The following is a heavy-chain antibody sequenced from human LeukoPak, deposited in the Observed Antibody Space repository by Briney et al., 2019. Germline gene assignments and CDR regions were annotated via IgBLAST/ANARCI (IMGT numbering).Heavy chain of an antibody. V-gene: IGHV5-51*01. CDR3: ARRPSGVTPSYGYFDL. J-gene: IGHJ2*01. D-gene: IGHD4-23*01. Sequence: GESLKIFCKGSGYSFTSYWIGWVRQMPGKGLEWMGIIYPGDSDTRYSPSFQGQVTISADKSISTAYLQWSSLKASDTAMYYCARRPSGVTPSYGYFDLWGRRTLVAVSS. CDR2: IYPGDSDT. CDR1: GYSFTSYW.